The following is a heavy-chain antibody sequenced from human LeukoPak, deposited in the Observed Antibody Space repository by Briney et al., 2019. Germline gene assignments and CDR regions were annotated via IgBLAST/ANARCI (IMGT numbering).Heavy chain of an antibody. V-gene: IGHV4-30-4*08. CDR3: ARGRPADSSGYYIDY. CDR1: GGSFSNYY. D-gene: IGHD3-22*01. J-gene: IGHJ4*02. Sequence: SETLSLTCTVSGGSFSNYYWSWIRQPPGKGLEWVGYIYYSGSTYYNPSLKSRVTISVDTSKNQFSLKLSSVTAADTAVYYCARGRPADSSGYYIDYWGQGTLVTVSS. CDR2: IYYSGST.